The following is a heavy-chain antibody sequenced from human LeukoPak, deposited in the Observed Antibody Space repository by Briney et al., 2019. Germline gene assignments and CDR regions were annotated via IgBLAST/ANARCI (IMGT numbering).Heavy chain of an antibody. V-gene: IGHV4-38-2*02. Sequence: SETLSLTCTVSGYSISSGYYWGWIRQPPGKGLEWIGSIYQSGSTYYNPSLKSRVTISVDTSKNQFSLKLSSVTAADTAVYYCARYPPYYYYYMDVWGKGTTVTVSS. CDR3: ARYPPYYYYYMDV. CDR2: IYQSGST. CDR1: GYSISSGYY. J-gene: IGHJ6*03.